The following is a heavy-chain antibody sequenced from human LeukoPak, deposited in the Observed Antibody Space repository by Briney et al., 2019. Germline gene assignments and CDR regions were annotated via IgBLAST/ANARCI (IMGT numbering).Heavy chain of an antibody. CDR3: TTARAVAGNWFDP. Sequence: GGSLRLSCAASGFSFSNAWMSWVRQAPGKGLEWVGRIKSKTDGGTTDYAAPVKGRFTISRDDSKNTLYLQMNSLKTEDTAVYYCTTARAVAGNWFDPWGQGTLVTVSS. J-gene: IGHJ5*02. D-gene: IGHD6-19*01. CDR2: IKSKTDGGTT. V-gene: IGHV3-15*01. CDR1: GFSFSNAW.